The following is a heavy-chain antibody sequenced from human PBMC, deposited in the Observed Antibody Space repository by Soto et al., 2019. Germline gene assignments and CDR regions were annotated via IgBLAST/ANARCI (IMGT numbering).Heavy chain of an antibody. J-gene: IGHJ4*02. CDR1: GFTFSSYG. CDR3: AKDRRAGGNYGFYSDF. CDR2: SSATGAGT. D-gene: IGHD1-7*01. V-gene: IGHV3-23*01. Sequence: EVQLLESGGGLVQPGVSLRLSCAASGFTFSSYGMTWVRQAPGKGLEWGSFSSATGAGTYYADSVKGRFTISRDNSKNTLYLQMTSLRADDTAVYYCAKDRRAGGNYGFYSDFWGQGALVIVSS.